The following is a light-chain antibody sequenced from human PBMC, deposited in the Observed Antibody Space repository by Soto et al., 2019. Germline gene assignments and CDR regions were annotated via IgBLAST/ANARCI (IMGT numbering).Light chain of an antibody. CDR3: QQFDISTWT. CDR2: GAS. Sequence: LKKSLATVSLNKGERATLSCRVCQCFTSNYLAWYQQIPGQAPRLLIYGASNRATGIPDRFSGSGSGTDFTLSICRLEPEDFAVYYCQQFDISTWTFGQGTIADIK. V-gene: IGKV3-20*01. CDR1: QCFTSNY. J-gene: IGKJ1*01.